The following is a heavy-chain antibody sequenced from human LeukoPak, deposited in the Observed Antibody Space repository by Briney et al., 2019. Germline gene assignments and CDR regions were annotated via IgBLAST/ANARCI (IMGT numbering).Heavy chain of an antibody. V-gene: IGHV3-30*03. J-gene: IGHJ4*02. CDR3: ASGGVRQQLVLVGVDY. Sequence: SGGSLRLSCAASGFTFSIYPMHWVRQAPGKGLEWVAVISNDGKDKHHGDSVKGRFTISRDNSKNTLYLQMNSLRPEDTAIYYCASGGVRQQLVLVGVDYWGQGTLVTVSS. CDR1: GFTFSIYP. CDR2: ISNDGKDK. D-gene: IGHD6-13*01.